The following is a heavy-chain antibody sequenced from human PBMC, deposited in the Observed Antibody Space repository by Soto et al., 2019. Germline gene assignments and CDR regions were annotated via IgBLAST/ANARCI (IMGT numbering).Heavy chain of an antibody. CDR2: IYPGDSDT. V-gene: IGHV5-51*01. Sequence: GESLTSSWNGSGYSFTSYWIGWVRQMPGKGLEWMGIIYPGDSDTRYSPSFQGQVTISADKSISTAYLQWSSLKASDTAMYYCARLTVAPYYYYGMDVWGQGTTVTVS. CDR1: GYSFTSYW. CDR3: ARLTVAPYYYYGMDV. J-gene: IGHJ6*02. D-gene: IGHD2-15*01.